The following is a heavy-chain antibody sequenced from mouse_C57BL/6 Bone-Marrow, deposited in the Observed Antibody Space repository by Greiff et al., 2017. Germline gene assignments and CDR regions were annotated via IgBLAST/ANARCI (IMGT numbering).Heavy chain of an antibody. CDR3: ARSDPLGRNFDY. V-gene: IGHV1-55*01. Sequence: QVQLQQPGAELVKPGASVKMSCKASGYTFTSYWITWVKQRPGQGLEWIGDIYPTSGRTNYNEKFKSKAILTEDTSSNTAYMQLSSLTSEDSAVFYCARSDPLGRNFDYWGQGTTLTVSS. J-gene: IGHJ2*01. CDR2: IYPTSGRT. D-gene: IGHD4-1*01. CDR1: GYTFTSYW.